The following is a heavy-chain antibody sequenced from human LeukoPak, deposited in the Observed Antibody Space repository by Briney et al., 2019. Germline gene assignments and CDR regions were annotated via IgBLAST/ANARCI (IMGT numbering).Heavy chain of an antibody. Sequence: GRSLRLSCAASGFTSSSYAMHWVRQAPGKGLEWVAVISYDGSNKYYADSVKGRFTISRDNSKNTLYLQMNSLRAEDTAVYYCARVDSSGYYGIFDYWGQGTLVTVSS. CDR3: ARVDSSGYYGIFDY. CDR2: ISYDGSNK. CDR1: GFTSSSYA. V-gene: IGHV3-30-3*01. D-gene: IGHD3-22*01. J-gene: IGHJ4*02.